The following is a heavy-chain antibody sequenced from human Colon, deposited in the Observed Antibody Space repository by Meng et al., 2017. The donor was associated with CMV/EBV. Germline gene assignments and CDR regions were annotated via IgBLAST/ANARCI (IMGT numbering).Heavy chain of an antibody. D-gene: IGHD4/OR15-4a*01. Sequence: RLSCAASAVTFRNFGMSWVRQALGKGLEWVSHISDSGGSTYYADSVKGRFTISRDNSKNTLYLQMNSLRAEDTAVYYCATLYGAEDYWGQGTLVTVSS. V-gene: IGHV3-23*01. J-gene: IGHJ4*02. CDR2: ISDSGGST. CDR3: ATLYGAEDY. CDR1: AVTFRNFG.